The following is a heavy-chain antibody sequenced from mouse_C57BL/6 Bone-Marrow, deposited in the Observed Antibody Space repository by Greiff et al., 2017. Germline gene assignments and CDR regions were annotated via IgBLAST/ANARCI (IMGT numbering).Heavy chain of an antibody. V-gene: IGHV1-80*01. J-gene: IGHJ1*03. CDR1: GYAFSSYW. CDR3: AAITTLVGGGYFDV. CDR2: IYPGDGDT. Sequence: VQLQQSGAELVKPGASVKISCKASGYAFSSYWMNWVKQRPGKGLEWIGQIYPGDGDTNYNGKFKGKATLTADKSSITAYMQRSSLTSEVSAVYFCAAITTLVGGGYFDVWCTGTAVTVSS. D-gene: IGHD1-1*01.